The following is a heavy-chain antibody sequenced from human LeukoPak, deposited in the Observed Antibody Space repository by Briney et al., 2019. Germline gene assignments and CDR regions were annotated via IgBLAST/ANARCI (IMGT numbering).Heavy chain of an antibody. J-gene: IGHJ4*02. CDR1: GGSISSYY. Sequence: SETLSLTCTVSGGSISSYYWSWIRQPPGKGLEWIGYIYTSGSTNYNPSFKSRVTISVDTSKNQFSLKLSSVTAADTAVYYCARHYYDSSGSYYFDYWGQGTLVTVSS. V-gene: IGHV4-4*09. D-gene: IGHD3-22*01. CDR2: IYTSGST. CDR3: ARHYYDSSGSYYFDY.